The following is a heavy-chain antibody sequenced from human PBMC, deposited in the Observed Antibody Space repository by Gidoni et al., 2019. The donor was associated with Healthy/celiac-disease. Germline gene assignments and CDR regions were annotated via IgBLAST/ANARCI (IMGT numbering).Heavy chain of an antibody. CDR2: IIPIFGTA. CDR3: ASTGYSSGFDY. V-gene: IGHV1-69*01. J-gene: IGHJ4*02. D-gene: IGHD3-22*01. Sequence: GIIPIFGTANYAQKFQGRVTITADESTSTAYMELSSLRSEDTAVYYCASTGYSSGFDYWGQGTLVTVSS.